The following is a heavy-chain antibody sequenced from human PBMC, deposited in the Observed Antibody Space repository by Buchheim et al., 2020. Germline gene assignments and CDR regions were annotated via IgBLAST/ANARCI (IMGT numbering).Heavy chain of an antibody. CDR3: ASPAGYAYGDSSLAS. J-gene: IGHJ4*02. V-gene: IGHV3-30*03. CDR1: GFDFNTYD. CDR2: ISFDGDNR. Sequence: QAQLVESGGGVVQPGRSLRLSCVASGFDFNTYDVHWVRQAPGKGLEWVAVISFDGDNRNYADSVKGRFTISRDNSKNTLFLDLNSLRAEDTAVYYCASPAGYAYGDSSLASWGQGTL. D-gene: IGHD2-21*02.